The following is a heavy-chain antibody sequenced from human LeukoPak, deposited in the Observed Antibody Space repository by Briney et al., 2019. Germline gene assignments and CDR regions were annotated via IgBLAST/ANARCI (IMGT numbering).Heavy chain of an antibody. J-gene: IGHJ6*02. V-gene: IGHV3-7*01. CDR2: IKPDGSDK. CDR3: ARAYNALDV. CDR1: EFIFSSYW. Sequence: PGGSLRLSCAASEFIFSSYWMNWVRQAPGKGLEWVANIKPDGSDKYYVDSVKGRFTISRDNAKNSLYLQMNSLRAEDTAVYYCARAYNALDVWGQGTTVTVSS.